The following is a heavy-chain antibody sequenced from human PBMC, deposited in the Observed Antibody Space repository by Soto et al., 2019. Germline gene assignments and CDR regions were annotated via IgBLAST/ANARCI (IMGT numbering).Heavy chain of an antibody. Sequence: ASVKVSCKASGYTFSTYDINWVRQATGQGLEWMGWMNPNSGNTGYAQKFQGRVTMTRNTSISTAYMELSSLRSEDTAVYYCATPGEADKSHYYFLVMDVWGQGTTVTVSS. CDR3: ATPGEADKSHYYFLVMDV. V-gene: IGHV1-8*01. CDR1: GYTFSTYD. D-gene: IGHD2-15*01. J-gene: IGHJ6*02. CDR2: MNPNSGNT.